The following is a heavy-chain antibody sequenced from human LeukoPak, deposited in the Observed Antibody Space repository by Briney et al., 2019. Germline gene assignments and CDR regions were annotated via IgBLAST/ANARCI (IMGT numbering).Heavy chain of an antibody. V-gene: IGHV4-38-2*02. CDR1: GYSISTGYF. CDR3: ARDHDVWVAPSFDY. CDR2: ISRGAGT. Sequence: SETLSLTCTASGYSISTGYFWAWIRQPPGKGLEWIGSISRGAGTYYSPSLKSRVTMSLDTSKNQFSVNLNSVTAADTAVYYCARDHDVWVAPSFDYWGQGNLVSVSS. D-gene: IGHD5-12*01. J-gene: IGHJ4*02.